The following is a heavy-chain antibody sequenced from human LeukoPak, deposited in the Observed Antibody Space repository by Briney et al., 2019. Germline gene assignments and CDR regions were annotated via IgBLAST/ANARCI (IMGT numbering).Heavy chain of an antibody. CDR3: TRDLGNSGWYTFDF. Sequence: SQTLSLTCAISGDSVSSINGAWNWIRQSPSRGLEWVGRTYYRSKWYFDYAESLKGRVTISPDTSKNQFSLQLSSVTSEDTAIYYCTRDLGNSGWYTFDFWGQGTLVTVSS. D-gene: IGHD6-19*01. CDR2: TYYRSKWYF. V-gene: IGHV6-1*01. CDR1: GDSVSSINGA. J-gene: IGHJ4*02.